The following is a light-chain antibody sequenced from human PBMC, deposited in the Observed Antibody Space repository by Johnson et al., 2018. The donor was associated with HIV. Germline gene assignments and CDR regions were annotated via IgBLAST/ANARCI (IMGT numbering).Light chain of an antibody. V-gene: IGLV1-51*02. J-gene: IGLJ1*01. Sequence: QAVLTQPPSVSAAPGQKVTISCSGSSSNIGNNYVSWYQQLPGTAPKLLIYEDYKRPSGIPDRFSGSKSGASATLGIPGLQPGDEADYYCGVWDASLSPHYVFGTGTTITVL. CDR3: GVWDASLSPHYV. CDR1: SSNIGNNY. CDR2: EDY.